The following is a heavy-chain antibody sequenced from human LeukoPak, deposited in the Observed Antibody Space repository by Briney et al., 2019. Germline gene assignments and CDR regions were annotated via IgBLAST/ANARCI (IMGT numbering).Heavy chain of an antibody. CDR2: IYYSGST. Sequence: SVTLSLTCTVSGGSISSSSYYWGWIRQPPGKGLERIGCIYYSGSTYYNPSLKIRVTISVDTSKDHFSLKLSSVTAADTAVYYCAKKPTPYYYDRSGYYWGQGTLVTVST. D-gene: IGHD3-22*01. J-gene: IGHJ4*02. CDR1: GGSISSSSYY. V-gene: IGHV4-39*07. CDR3: AKKPTPYYYDRSGYY.